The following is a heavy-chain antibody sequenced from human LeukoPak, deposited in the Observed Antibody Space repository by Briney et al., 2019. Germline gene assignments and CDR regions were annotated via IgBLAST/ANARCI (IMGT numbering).Heavy chain of an antibody. CDR2: ISSSGSYI. Sequence: GGSLRLSCAASGFTFSSYSMNWVRQAPGKGLEWVSSISSSGSYIYYADSVKGRFTISRDNAKNSLYLQMNSLRAEDTAVYYCARGAYDSSGDHWGQGTLVTVSS. V-gene: IGHV3-21*01. D-gene: IGHD3-22*01. J-gene: IGHJ4*02. CDR1: GFTFSSYS. CDR3: ARGAYDSSGDH.